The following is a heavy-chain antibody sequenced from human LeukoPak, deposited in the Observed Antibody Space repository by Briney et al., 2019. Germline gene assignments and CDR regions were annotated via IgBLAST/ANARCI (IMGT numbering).Heavy chain of an antibody. Sequence: SVKVSCKASGGTFSSYAISWVRQAPGQGLEWMGGIIPIFGTANYAQKFQGRVTITADESTSTAYMELSSLRSEDTAVYYCARAPKAVAGTCWFDRWGQGTLVTVSS. J-gene: IGHJ5*02. D-gene: IGHD6-19*01. CDR2: IIPIFGTA. V-gene: IGHV1-69*01. CDR3: ARAPKAVAGTCWFDR. CDR1: GGTFSSYA.